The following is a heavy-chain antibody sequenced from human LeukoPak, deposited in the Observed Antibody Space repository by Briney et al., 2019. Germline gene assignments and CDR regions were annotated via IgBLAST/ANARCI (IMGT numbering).Heavy chain of an antibody. CDR3: AGGGSPVYYYYYMDV. CDR1: GYIFTGYY. CDR2: INPNSGGT. J-gene: IGHJ6*03. V-gene: IGHV1-2*02. Sequence: ASVKVSCKPSGYIFTGYYMHWVRQAPGQGLEWMGWINPNSGGTNYAQKFQGRVTMTRNTSISTAYMELSSLRSEDTAVYYCAGGGSPVYYYYYMDVWGKGTTVTISS. D-gene: IGHD3-16*01.